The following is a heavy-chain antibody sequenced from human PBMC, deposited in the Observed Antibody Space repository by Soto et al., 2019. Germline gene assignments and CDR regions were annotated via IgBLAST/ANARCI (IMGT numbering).Heavy chain of an antibody. CDR1: GFTFSSYA. CDR2: ISSNGGST. J-gene: IGHJ4*02. CDR3: ARSPEGYCSGGSCYGLYFDY. V-gene: IGHV3-64*01. D-gene: IGHD2-15*01. Sequence: GGSLRLSCAASGFTFSSYAMHWVRQAPGKGLEFVSAISSNGGSTYYANSVKGRFTISRDNSKNTLYLQMGSLRAEDMAVYYCARSPEGYCSGGSCYGLYFDYWGQGTLVTVSS.